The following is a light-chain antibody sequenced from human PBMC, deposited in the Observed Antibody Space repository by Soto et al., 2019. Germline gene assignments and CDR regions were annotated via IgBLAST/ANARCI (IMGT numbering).Light chain of an antibody. CDR2: AAS. V-gene: IGKV1-39*01. Sequence: DIQMTQSPSSLSASVGDRVTITCRASQSISSYLNWYQQKPGKAPKLLIYAASSFQGGVPSRFSGSGSGTAFTLTISSMQLEDFENYYCQQRYSATPDTFGQGTKLEIK. J-gene: IGKJ2*01. CDR3: QQRYSATPDT. CDR1: QSISSY.